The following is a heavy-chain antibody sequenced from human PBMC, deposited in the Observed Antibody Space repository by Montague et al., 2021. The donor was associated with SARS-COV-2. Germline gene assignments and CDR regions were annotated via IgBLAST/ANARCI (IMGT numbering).Heavy chain of an antibody. CDR1: GFTFSSYG. J-gene: IGHJ4*02. D-gene: IGHD2-2*01. CDR3: ARGYCSGINCYGRTVSDTTFDY. CDR2: IWYDGSNK. V-gene: IGHV3-33*01. Sequence: SLRLSCAASGFTFSSYGMHWVRQAPGKGLEWVAVIWYDGSNKYYADSVKGRFTISRDSSKHTLYLQMNSLRAEDTAAYYCARGYCSGINCYGRTVSDTTFDYWGQGTLVTVSS.